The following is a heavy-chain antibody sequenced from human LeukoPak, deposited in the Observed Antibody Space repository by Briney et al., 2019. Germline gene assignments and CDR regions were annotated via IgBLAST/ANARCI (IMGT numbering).Heavy chain of an antibody. CDR1: GFTFSSYG. D-gene: IGHD3-16*01. CDR2: IRYDGSNK. V-gene: IGHV3-30*02. Sequence: PGGSLRLSCAASGFTFSSYGMHWVRQAPGKGLEWVAFIRYDGSNKYYADSVKGRFRISRDNAKSSLDLEMNSLRAEDTAVYYCARAMSTFGGVRNYFDSWGQGTLVTVSS. CDR3: ARAMSTFGGVRNYFDS. J-gene: IGHJ4*02.